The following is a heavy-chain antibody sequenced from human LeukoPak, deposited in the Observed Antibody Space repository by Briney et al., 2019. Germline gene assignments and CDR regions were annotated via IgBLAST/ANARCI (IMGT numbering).Heavy chain of an antibody. CDR3: AKIVVVTAAMLKGPFDI. Sequence: ASVKVSCKASGGTFSSYAISWVRQAPGQGLEWMGGIIPIFGTANYAQKFQGRVTITADASTSTAYMELSSLRSEDTAVYYCAKIVVVTAAMLKGPFDIWGQGTMVTVSS. V-gene: IGHV1-69*13. CDR1: GGTFSSYA. D-gene: IGHD2-2*01. CDR2: IIPIFGTA. J-gene: IGHJ3*02.